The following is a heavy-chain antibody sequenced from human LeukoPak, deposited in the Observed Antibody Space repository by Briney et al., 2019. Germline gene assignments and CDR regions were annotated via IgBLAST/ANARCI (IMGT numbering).Heavy chain of an antibody. V-gene: IGHV4-39*01. Sequence: PSETLSLTCTVSGGSISTSIYYWGWTRQPPGKGLEWVGRIYYRGSTYYNPSLKSRLTIHVDTYKNPFSLKLSSVTAADTAVYYCAKWITMIVVVPSYWGQGTLVTVSP. J-gene: IGHJ4*02. CDR3: AKWITMIVVVPSY. CDR2: IYYRGST. D-gene: IGHD3-22*01. CDR1: GGSISTSIYY.